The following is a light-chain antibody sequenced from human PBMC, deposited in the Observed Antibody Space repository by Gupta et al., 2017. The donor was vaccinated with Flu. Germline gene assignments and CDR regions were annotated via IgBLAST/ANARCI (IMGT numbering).Light chain of an antibody. CDR3: QHYETYSTT. CDR2: KAS. CDR1: QSISSW. V-gene: IGKV1-5*03. Sequence: DIQMTQSPSFLSASVGDRVTITCRASQSISSWLAWYQQKPGKAPNLLIYKASNLETGVPSRFSGSGSGTEFTLTISSLQPDDFATYYCQHYETYSTTFGQGTKLET. J-gene: IGKJ2*01.